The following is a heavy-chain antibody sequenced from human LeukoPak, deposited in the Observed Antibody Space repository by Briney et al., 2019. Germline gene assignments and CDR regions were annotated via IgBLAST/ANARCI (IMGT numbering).Heavy chain of an antibody. CDR2: ISSSSSYI. CDR3: ARAKRGTVTPPIDY. J-gene: IGHJ4*02. CDR1: GFTFSSYS. Sequence: GSLRLSCAASGFTFSSYSMNWVRQAPGKGLEWVSSISSSSSYIYYADSVKGRFTISRDNAKNSLYLQMNSLRAEDTAVYYCARAKRGTVTPPIDYWGQGTLVTVSS. D-gene: IGHD4-17*01. V-gene: IGHV3-21*01.